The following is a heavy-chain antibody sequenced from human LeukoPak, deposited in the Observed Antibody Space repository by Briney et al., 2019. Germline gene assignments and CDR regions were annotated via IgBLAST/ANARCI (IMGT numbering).Heavy chain of an antibody. CDR1: GGSISSGDYY. Sequence: NTSETLSLTCTVSGGSISSGDYYWSWIRQPPGKGLEWIGYIYYSGTTYYNPSLRSRVTISRDTSKNQFSLKLSSVTVADAAVYYCARAPGWNYYWLDPWGQGTLVTVSS. V-gene: IGHV4-30-4*01. D-gene: IGHD1-7*01. CDR2: IYYSGTT. J-gene: IGHJ5*02. CDR3: ARAPGWNYYWLDP.